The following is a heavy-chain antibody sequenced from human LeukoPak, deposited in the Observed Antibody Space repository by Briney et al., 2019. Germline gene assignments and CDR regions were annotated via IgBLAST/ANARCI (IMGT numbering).Heavy chain of an antibody. V-gene: IGHV3-20*04. J-gene: IGHJ4*02. CDR1: GFTFDDYG. D-gene: IGHD3-22*01. CDR3: ARDYYDSSGYPLPFDY. Sequence: PGGSLRLSCAASGFTFDDYGMSWVRQAPGKGLEWVSGINWNGGSTGYADSVKGRFTISRDNAKNSLYLQMNSLRTEDTALYYCARDYYDSSGYPLPFDYWGQGTLVTVSS. CDR2: INWNGGST.